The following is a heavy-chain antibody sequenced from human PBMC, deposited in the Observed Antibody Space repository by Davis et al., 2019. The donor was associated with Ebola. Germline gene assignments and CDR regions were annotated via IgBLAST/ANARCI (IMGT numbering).Heavy chain of an antibody. Sequence: AGSLRLSCAASGFTFSSYWMSWVRQAPGTGLEWVAFIRYDGSNKYYADSVKGRFTISRDNSKSTLSLQMNSLRAEDTAIYYCAKAAIPTPPGNCFDSWGQGTLVTVSS. CDR3: AKAAIPTPPGNCFDS. CDR1: GFTFSSYW. CDR2: IRYDGSNK. D-gene: IGHD2-2*01. V-gene: IGHV3-30*02. J-gene: IGHJ4*02.